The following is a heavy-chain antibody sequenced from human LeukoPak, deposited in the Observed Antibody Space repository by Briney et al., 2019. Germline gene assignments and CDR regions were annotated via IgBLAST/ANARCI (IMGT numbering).Heavy chain of an antibody. CDR3: AKTLGYCSGGSCYSGVINY. V-gene: IGHV3-48*01. CDR1: GFTFSSYS. CDR2: ISSSSSTI. D-gene: IGHD2-15*01. Sequence: GGSLRLSCAASGFTFSSYSMNWVRQAPGKGLEWVSYISSSSSTIYYADSVKGRFTISRDNSKNTLYLQMNSLRAEDTAVYYCAKTLGYCSGGSCYSGVINYWGQGTLVTVSS. J-gene: IGHJ4*02.